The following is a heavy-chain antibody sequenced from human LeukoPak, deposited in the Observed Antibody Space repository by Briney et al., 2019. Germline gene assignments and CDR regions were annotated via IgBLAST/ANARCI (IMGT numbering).Heavy chain of an antibody. J-gene: IGHJ4*02. CDR3: ARHYYDSSGSYWGYYFDS. CDR2: DRYSGTT. V-gene: IGHV4-39*01. CDR1: GGSISSTNYY. Sequence: SETLSLTCTVSGGSISSTNYYWGWIRQPPGKGLEWIGSDRYSGTTYYSPSLKSRLSISIDTSKNQFSLRLTSVTAADTAVYFCARHYYDSSGSYWGYYFDSWGQGTLATVSS. D-gene: IGHD3-22*01.